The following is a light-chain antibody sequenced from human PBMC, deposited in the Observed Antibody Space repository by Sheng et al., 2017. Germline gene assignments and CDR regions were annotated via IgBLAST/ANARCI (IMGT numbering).Light chain of an antibody. CDR2: GAS. Sequence: EIVLTQSPGTLSLSPGERATLSCRASQSVTNNFLAWYQQKPGQAPRLLIYGASIRATGIPDRFSGSGSGTDFTLTISRLEPEDFEVYYCQQRSNWPPRLTFGGGTKVEIK. V-gene: IGKV3D-20*02. CDR3: QQRSNWPPRLT. J-gene: IGKJ4*01. CDR1: QSVTNNF.